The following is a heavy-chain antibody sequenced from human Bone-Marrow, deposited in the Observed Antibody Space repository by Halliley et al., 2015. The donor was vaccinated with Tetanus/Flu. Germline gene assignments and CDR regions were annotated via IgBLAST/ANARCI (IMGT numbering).Heavy chain of an antibody. Sequence: TASGFTFSSYAMSWVRQAPGKGLEWVSGFSRSGGTTYYADSVKGRFTISRDNSKNTLYLQMNSLRAEDTAVYYCAKDAEFAYCGGDCHLFPPWGQGTLVTVSS. D-gene: IGHD2-21*02. V-gene: IGHV3-23*01. CDR2: FSRSGGTT. CDR1: GFTFSSYA. J-gene: IGHJ1*01. CDR3: AKDAEFAYCGGDCHLFPP.